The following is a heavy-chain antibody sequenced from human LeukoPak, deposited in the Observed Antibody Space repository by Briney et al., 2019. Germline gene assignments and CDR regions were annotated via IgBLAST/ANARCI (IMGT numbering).Heavy chain of an antibody. CDR3: SRHTFTSSWSPGAFDI. CDR2: VYHSGTI. CDR1: GASMTSDY. V-gene: IGHV4-59*01. Sequence: SETLSLTCTVSGASMTSDYWSWIRQPPGKGLEWIGYVYHSGTIHYSPSLESRVTISIDTSKNHFSLRLSSVTAADTAVYYCSRHTFTSSWSPGAFDIWGQGTMVTVAS. D-gene: IGHD6-13*01. J-gene: IGHJ3*02.